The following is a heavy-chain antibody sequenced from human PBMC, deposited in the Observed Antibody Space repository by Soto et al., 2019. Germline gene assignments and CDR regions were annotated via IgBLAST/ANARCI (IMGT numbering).Heavy chain of an antibody. CDR3: AKEAVVNWFDP. CDR1: GFTFSTYG. CDR2: ISYDGRNK. Sequence: GGSLRLSCAASGFTFSTYGMHWVRQAPGKGLEWVAVISYDGRNKYYADSVKGRFTISRDNSKNTLYLQMNSLRAEDTAVYYCAKEAVVNWFDPWGQGTLVTVSS. V-gene: IGHV3-30*18. J-gene: IGHJ5*02. D-gene: IGHD2-2*01.